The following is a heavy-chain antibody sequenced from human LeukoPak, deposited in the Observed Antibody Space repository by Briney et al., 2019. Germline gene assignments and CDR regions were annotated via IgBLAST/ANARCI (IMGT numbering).Heavy chain of an antibody. V-gene: IGHV4-4*09. Sequence: SETLSLTCTVSGGSISSYYWSWIRQPPGKGLEWIGYIYTSGSTNYNPSLKSRVTISVDTSKNQFSLKLSSVTAADTAVYYCARRAISTVVTQYYFDYWGQGTLVTVSS. CDR3: ARRAISTVVTQYYFDY. CDR2: IYTSGST. J-gene: IGHJ4*02. CDR1: GGSISSYY. D-gene: IGHD4-23*01.